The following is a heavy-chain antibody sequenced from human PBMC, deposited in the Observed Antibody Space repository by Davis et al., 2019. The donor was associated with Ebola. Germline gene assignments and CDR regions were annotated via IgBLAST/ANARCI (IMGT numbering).Heavy chain of an antibody. CDR1: GFTFSGSA. V-gene: IGHV3-73*01. CDR2: IRSKANSYAT. CDR3: TRHEDYGGNRPFDY. D-gene: IGHD4-23*01. J-gene: IGHJ4*02. Sequence: PGGSLRLSCAASGFTFSGSAMHWVRQASGKGLEWVGRIRSKANSYATAYAASVKGRFTISRDDSKNTAYLQMNSLKTVDTAVYYCTRHEDYGGNRPFDYWGQGTLVTVSS.